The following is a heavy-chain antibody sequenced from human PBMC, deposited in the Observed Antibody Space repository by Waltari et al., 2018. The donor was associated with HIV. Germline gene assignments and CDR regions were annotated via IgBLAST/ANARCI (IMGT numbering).Heavy chain of an antibody. Sequence: EVQLVESGGGLVKPGGSLRLSCAASGFTFSGYSMNWVRQAPGKGLEWVSSITSSSSYIYYADSLKGRFTISRDNAKNSLYLQMNSLRAEDTAVYYCARGRALFYYGSSGYYYFSPPFDYWGQGTLVTVSS. CDR1: GFTFSGYS. J-gene: IGHJ4*02. CDR2: ITSSSSYI. CDR3: ARGRALFYYGSSGYYYFSPPFDY. D-gene: IGHD3-22*01. V-gene: IGHV3-21*01.